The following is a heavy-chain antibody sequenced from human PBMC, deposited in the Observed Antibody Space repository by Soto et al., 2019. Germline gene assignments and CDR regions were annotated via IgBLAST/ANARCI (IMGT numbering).Heavy chain of an antibody. CDR1: GFTFRTYT. D-gene: IGHD2-15*01. CDR2: IRGFSPYT. Sequence: PGGSLRLSCVASGFTFRTYTMNWVRQAPGKGLEWVSGIRGFSPYTFYAESVKGRFTISRDNAKNSLYLQMNSLGVEDTAVYYCARDRGYADHDYYYKAMDVWGQGTTVTVSS. J-gene: IGHJ6*02. CDR3: ARDRGYADHDYYYKAMDV. V-gene: IGHV3-21*01.